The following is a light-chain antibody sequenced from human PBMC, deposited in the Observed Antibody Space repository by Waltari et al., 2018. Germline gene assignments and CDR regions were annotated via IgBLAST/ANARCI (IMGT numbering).Light chain of an antibody. CDR2: GAL. V-gene: IGKV1-16*02. Sequence: DIQMTQYPSSLSASVGDRFTITCRASQGISNYRAWFQQKPGKDPKSLIYGALSLQNGVPSKFSGSGSGTEFTLTISSLQPEDFATYFCLQYHYYPYTFGPGTTLEIK. J-gene: IGKJ2*01. CDR3: LQYHYYPYT. CDR1: QGISNY.